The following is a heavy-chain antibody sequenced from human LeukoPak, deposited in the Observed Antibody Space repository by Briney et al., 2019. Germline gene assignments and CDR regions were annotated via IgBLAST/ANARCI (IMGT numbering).Heavy chain of an antibody. J-gene: IGHJ4*02. D-gene: IGHD5-12*01. CDR3: ARDRGGWLRPYFDS. V-gene: IGHV4-30-4*08. CDR2: IFSTGST. Sequence: SQTLSLTCTVSGGSINSPDHYWSWIRQPPGKGLEWAGYIFSTGSTYYNPSLQSRITISLDKSTNQFFSKLASVTAADTAVYFCARDRGGWLRPYFDSWGQGTLVTVSS. CDR1: GGSINSPDHY.